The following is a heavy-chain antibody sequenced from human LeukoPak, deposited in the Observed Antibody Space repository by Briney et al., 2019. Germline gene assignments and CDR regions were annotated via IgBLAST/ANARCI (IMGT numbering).Heavy chain of an antibody. CDR2: IIPIFGTA. CDR3: ARDSGRRYYYDSSGYYFDAFDI. J-gene: IGHJ3*02. CDR1: GGSFSSYA. D-gene: IGHD3-22*01. Sequence: ASVKVSCKASGGSFSSYAISWVRQAPGQGLEWMGRIIPIFGTANYAQKFQGRVTITTDESTSTAYMELSSLRSEDTAVYYCARDSGRRYYYDSSGYYFDAFDIWGQGTMVTVS. V-gene: IGHV1-69*05.